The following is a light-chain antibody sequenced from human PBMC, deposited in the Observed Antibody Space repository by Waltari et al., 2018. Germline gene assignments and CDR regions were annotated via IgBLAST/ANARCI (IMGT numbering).Light chain of an antibody. J-gene: IGKJ4*01. CDR3: QQLNSYPRT. CDR2: AAS. Sequence: DIQLTQSPSFLSASVGDRVTITCRASQGISSYLAWYQQKPGKAPKLLIYAASTLQSGVLSRFSGSGSGTEFTLTISNLQPEDFATYYCQQLNSYPRTFGGGTKVEIK. V-gene: IGKV1-9*01. CDR1: QGISSY.